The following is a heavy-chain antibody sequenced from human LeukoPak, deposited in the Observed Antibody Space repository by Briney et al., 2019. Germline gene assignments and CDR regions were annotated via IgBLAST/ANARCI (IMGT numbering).Heavy chain of an antibody. J-gene: IGHJ3*02. CDR3: ARRRASITMVRGVSKSFDI. CDR2: IYYGGST. V-gene: IGHV4-39*07. Sequence: MSSETLSLTCTVSGGSISSSSYYWGWIRQPPGKGLEWIGSIYYGGSTYYNPSLKSRVTISVDTSKNQFSLKLSSVTAADTAVYYCARRRASITMVRGVSKSFDIWGQGTMVTVSS. CDR1: GGSISSSSYY. D-gene: IGHD3-10*01.